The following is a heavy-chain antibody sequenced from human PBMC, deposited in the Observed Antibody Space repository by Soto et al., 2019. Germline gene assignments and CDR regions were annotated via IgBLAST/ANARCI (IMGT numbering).Heavy chain of an antibody. V-gene: IGHV4-31*11. CDR2: IYYSGST. Sequence: PSETLSLTCAVYGGSFSSGGYYWSWIRQQPGKGLEWIGYIYYSGSTYYNPSLKSRVTISVDTSKNQFSLKLSSVTAADTAVYYCARGRRHYYGSGSYPLGAFDIWGQGTMVTVSS. J-gene: IGHJ3*02. CDR3: ARGRRHYYGSGSYPLGAFDI. CDR1: GGSFSSGGYY. D-gene: IGHD3-10*01.